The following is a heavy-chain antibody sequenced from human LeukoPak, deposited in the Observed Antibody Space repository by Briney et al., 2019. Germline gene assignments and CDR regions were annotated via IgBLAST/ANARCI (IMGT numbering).Heavy chain of an antibody. CDR3: ATKTDYGDLRY. J-gene: IGHJ4*02. CDR1: GGSISSYY. V-gene: IGHV4-59*01. CDR2: IYYSGST. Sequence: KASETLSLTCTVSGGSISSYYWSWIRQPPGKGLEWIGYIYYSGSTNYNPSLKSRVTISVDTSKNQFSLKLSSVTAADTAVYYCATKTDYGDLRYWGQGTLVTVSS. D-gene: IGHD4-17*01.